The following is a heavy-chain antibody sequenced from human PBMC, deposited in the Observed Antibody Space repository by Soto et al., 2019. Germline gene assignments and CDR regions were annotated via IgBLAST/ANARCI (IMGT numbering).Heavy chain of an antibody. D-gene: IGHD5-12*01. CDR3: ARGSWDDVSGHYYMDV. V-gene: IGHV6-1*01. J-gene: IGHJ6*03. Sequence: SQTLSLTCASSGDSVSSNSAAWNWIRLSPSRGLEWLGRTYYKSKWFNNYAVSVKSRITINPDTSQNQFSLHLDSVTPEDTAVYFCARGSWDDVSGHYYMDVWGKGTTVTVSS. CDR1: GDSVSSNSAA. CDR2: TYYKSKWFN.